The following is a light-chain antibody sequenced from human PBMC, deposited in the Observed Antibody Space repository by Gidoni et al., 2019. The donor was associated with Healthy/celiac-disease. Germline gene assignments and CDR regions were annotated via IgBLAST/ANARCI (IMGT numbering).Light chain of an antibody. CDR1: QSVSSSY. V-gene: IGKV3-20*01. CDR2: GAS. J-gene: IGKJ2*01. Sequence: EIALTQSPGTLSLSPGARATLSCRASQSVSSSYLVWYQQKPGQAPRLLIYGASSRATGIPDRFSGSGSGTDFTLTISRLEPEDFAVYYCQQYGSSPLYTFGQGTKLEIK. CDR3: QQYGSSPLYT.